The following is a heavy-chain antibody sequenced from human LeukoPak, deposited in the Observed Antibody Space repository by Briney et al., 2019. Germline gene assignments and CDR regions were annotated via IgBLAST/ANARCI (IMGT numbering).Heavy chain of an antibody. D-gene: IGHD3-22*01. J-gene: IGHJ4*02. Sequence: GGSLRLSCAASGFTFSSYSMNWVRQAPGKGLEWVSYISSSSSTIYYADSVKGRSTISRDNAKNSLYLQMNSLRAEDTAVYYCARDMRMESYYYDSSGQDWGQGTLVTVSS. V-gene: IGHV3-48*04. CDR1: GFTFSSYS. CDR2: ISSSSSTI. CDR3: ARDMRMESYYYDSSGQD.